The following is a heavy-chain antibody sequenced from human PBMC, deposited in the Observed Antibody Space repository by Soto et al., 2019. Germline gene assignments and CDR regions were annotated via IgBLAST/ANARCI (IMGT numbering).Heavy chain of an antibody. CDR3: ARALSFGNYYYYYMDV. D-gene: IGHD3-16*01. CDR1: GGSFSGYY. CDR2: INHSGST. Sequence: SETLSLTCAVYGGSFSGYYWSWIRQPPGKGLEWIGEINHSGSTNYNPSLKSRVTISVDTSKNQFSLKLSSVTAADTAVYYCARALSFGNYYYYYMDVWGKGTTVT. J-gene: IGHJ6*03. V-gene: IGHV4-34*01.